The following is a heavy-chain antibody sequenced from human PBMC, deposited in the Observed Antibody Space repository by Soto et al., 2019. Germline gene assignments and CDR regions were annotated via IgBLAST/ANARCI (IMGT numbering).Heavy chain of an antibody. Sequence: QVQLVQSGAEVKKPGASVKVSCQASGYTFSNYGFSWVRQAPGQGLEWMGWISGYNGNTNYAERLQGRVTMTTDTSTSTAYMELKSLRYDDTAVYYFARDGQLGYWGQGTPVTVSS. J-gene: IGHJ4*02. D-gene: IGHD6-6*01. V-gene: IGHV1-18*01. CDR1: GYTFSNYG. CDR3: ARDGQLGY. CDR2: ISGYNGNT.